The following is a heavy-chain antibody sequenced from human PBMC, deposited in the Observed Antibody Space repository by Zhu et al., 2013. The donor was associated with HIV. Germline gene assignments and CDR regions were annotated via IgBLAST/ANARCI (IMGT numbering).Heavy chain of an antibody. CDR1: GGSISSDY. CDR2: IYYSGST. V-gene: IGHV4-59*12. D-gene: IGHD3-22*01. J-gene: IGHJ3*02. CDR3: ARDYDSSGYYRPDAFDI. Sequence: VQLQESGPGLVKPSETLSLTCTVSGGSISSDYWSWIRQPPGKGLEWIGYIYYSGSTNYNPSLKSRVTISVDTSKNQFSLKLSSVTAADTAVYYCARDYDSSGYYRPDAFDIWGQGTMVTVSS.